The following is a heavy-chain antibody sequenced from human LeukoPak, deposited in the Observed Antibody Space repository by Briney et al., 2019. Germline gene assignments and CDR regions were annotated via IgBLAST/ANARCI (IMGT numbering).Heavy chain of an antibody. Sequence: GGSLRLSCAASGFSFNTYWMTWVRQAPGKGLEWVANVNQGGSETYYVDSVKGRFIISRDNAKNSLYLQMNSLRAEDTAVYYCARESGSVTSEVDFDYWGQGTLVTVSS. V-gene: IGHV3-7*01. J-gene: IGHJ4*02. CDR3: ARESGSVTSEVDFDY. CDR2: VNQGGSET. D-gene: IGHD4-17*01. CDR1: GFSFNTYW.